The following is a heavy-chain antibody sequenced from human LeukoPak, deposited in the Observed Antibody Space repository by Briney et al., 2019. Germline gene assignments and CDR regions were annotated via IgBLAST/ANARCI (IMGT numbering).Heavy chain of an antibody. Sequence: TGGSLRLSCAASGFTFSSYTMSWVRQAPGKGLEWVSSISSSSSYIYYADSVKGRFTISRDNSKNTLYLQMNSLRAEDTAVYYCAKSGYSSSWTWWGWGQGTLVTVSS. V-gene: IGHV3-23*01. J-gene: IGHJ4*02. CDR1: GFTFSSYT. CDR3: AKSGYSSSWTWWG. CDR2: ISSSSSYI. D-gene: IGHD6-13*01.